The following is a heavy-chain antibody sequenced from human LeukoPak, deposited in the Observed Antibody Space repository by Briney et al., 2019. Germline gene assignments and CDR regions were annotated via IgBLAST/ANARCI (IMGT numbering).Heavy chain of an antibody. D-gene: IGHD6-19*01. J-gene: IGHJ4*02. CDR2: IIPILGIA. V-gene: IGHV1-69*04. Sequence: SVKVSCKASGGTFSSYAISWVRQAPGQGLEWMGRIIPILGIANYAQKFQGRVTITADKSTSTAYMELSSLRSEDTAVYYCASSVRDSSGWYGPLDYWGQGTLVTVSS. CDR3: ASSVRDSSGWYGPLDY. CDR1: GGTFSSYA.